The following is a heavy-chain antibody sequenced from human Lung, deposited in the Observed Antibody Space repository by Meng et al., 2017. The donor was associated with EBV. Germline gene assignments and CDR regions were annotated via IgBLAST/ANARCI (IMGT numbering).Heavy chain of an antibody. Sequence: QLQLQASGQGLVKPSHTLSLTCTVSGGSISSGNHYWSWIRQHPGKGLEYIGYIYYSGSTYYNPSLKSRVIISVDTSKNQFSLRLNSVTAADTAVYYCASLYGDSSVWYLDLWGRGTLVTVSS. CDR1: GGSISSGNHY. J-gene: IGHJ2*01. D-gene: IGHD4-17*01. CDR2: IYYSGST. CDR3: ASLYGDSSVWYLDL. V-gene: IGHV4-31*03.